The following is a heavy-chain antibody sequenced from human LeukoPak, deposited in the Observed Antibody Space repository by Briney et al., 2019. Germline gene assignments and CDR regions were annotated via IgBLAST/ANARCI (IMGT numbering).Heavy chain of an antibody. D-gene: IGHD1-26*01. Sequence: ASVKVSCNASGYTFTSYGISWVRQAPGQGLEWMGWISAYNGNTNYAQKLQGRVTMTTDTSTSTAYMELRSLRSDDTAVYYCARASESSFEWELPPLDYWRQGTLVTVSS. CDR1: GYTFTSYG. CDR2: ISAYNGNT. CDR3: ARASESSFEWELPPLDY. J-gene: IGHJ4*02. V-gene: IGHV1-18*01.